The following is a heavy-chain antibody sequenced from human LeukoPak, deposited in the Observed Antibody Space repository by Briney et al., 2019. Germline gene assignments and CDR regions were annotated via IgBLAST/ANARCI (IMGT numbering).Heavy chain of an antibody. D-gene: IGHD6-13*01. Sequence: SETLSLTCTVSGGSISSYYWSWIQQPAGKGLEWIGRIYTSGSTNYNPSLKSRVTISVDTSKNQFSLKLSSVTTADTAVYYCARASAAAYDAFDIWGQGTMVTVSS. CDR3: ARASAAAYDAFDI. CDR1: GGSISSYY. V-gene: IGHV4-4*07. J-gene: IGHJ3*02. CDR2: IYTSGST.